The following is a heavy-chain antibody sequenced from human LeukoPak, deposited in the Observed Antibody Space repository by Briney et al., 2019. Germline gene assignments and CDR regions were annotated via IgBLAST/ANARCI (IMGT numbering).Heavy chain of an antibody. CDR3: ARELTVAIDI. Sequence: SETLSLTCAVYGGSFSGYYWSWLRQPPGQGLEWIGEINHSGSTNYNPSLKSRVTTSVDTSKNQYSLKLSSVTAADTAAYYCARELTVAIDIWGQGTMVTVSS. CDR1: GGSFSGYY. CDR2: INHSGST. D-gene: IGHD3-16*01. V-gene: IGHV4-34*01. J-gene: IGHJ3*02.